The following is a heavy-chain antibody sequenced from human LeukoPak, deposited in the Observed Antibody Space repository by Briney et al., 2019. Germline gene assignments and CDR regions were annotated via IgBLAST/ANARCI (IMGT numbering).Heavy chain of an antibody. Sequence: GGSLRLSCAASGFSFSTYWMSWVRQAPGKGLEWVANITQDGSEKYYVDSAKGRFTISRDNAKNSLYLQMNSLRAEDTAVYYCATDLGSSRPNFWGQGILVTVSS. CDR3: ATDLGSSRPNF. D-gene: IGHD6-13*01. CDR2: ITQDGSEK. V-gene: IGHV3-7*01. J-gene: IGHJ4*02. CDR1: GFSFSTYW.